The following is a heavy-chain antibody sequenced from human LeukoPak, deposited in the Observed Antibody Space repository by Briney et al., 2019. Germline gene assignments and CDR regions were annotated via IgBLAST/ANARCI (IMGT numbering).Heavy chain of an antibody. V-gene: IGHV4-59*01. CDR3: ARLGNIYSSSWLPFDY. CDR1: GGSISSYY. D-gene: IGHD6-13*01. Sequence: SETLSLTCTVSGGSISSYYWSWIRQPPGKGLEWIGYIYYSGSTNYNPSLKSRVTISVDTSKNQFSLKLSSVTAADTAVYYCARLGNIYSSSWLPFDYWGQGTLVTVSS. CDR2: IYYSGST. J-gene: IGHJ4*02.